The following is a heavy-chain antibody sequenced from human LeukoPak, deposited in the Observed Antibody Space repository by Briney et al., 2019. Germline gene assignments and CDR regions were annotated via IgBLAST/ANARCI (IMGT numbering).Heavy chain of an antibody. Sequence: GGSLRLSCAASGFTFSSYSMNWVRQAPGKGLEWVSSISSSSSYIYYADSVKGRFTISRDNAKNSLYLQLNSLRAEDTAVYYCAREDRAVGATTGDYWSQGTLVTVSS. V-gene: IGHV3-21*01. CDR3: AREDRAVGATTGDY. CDR2: ISSSSSYI. CDR1: GFTFSSYS. J-gene: IGHJ4*02. D-gene: IGHD1-26*01.